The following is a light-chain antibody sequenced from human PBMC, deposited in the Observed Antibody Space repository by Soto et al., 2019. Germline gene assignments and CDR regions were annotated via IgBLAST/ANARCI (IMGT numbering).Light chain of an antibody. V-gene: IGLV3-1*01. CDR3: QAWDSSSVV. J-gene: IGLJ2*01. CDR1: KLGDKY. Sequence: SYELTQPPSVSVSPGQTASITCSGEKLGDKYACWYQQKPGQSPVLVIYQDSKRPSGIPERFSASNSGNTATLTISGTQAMDEADYYCQAWDSSSVVFGGGTKLTVL. CDR2: QDS.